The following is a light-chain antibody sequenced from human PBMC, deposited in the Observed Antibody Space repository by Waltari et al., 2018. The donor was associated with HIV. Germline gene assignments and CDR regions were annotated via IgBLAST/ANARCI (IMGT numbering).Light chain of an antibody. J-gene: IGLJ2*01. CDR1: SSDVGGYNY. Sequence: QSALTQPASVSGSPGQSITISCTGTSSDVGGYNYVSLYQQHPGKAPKLMIYEVSNRPSWVSNRFSGSKSGNTASLTISGLQAEDEADYYCSSYTSSTTLVFGGGTKLTVL. V-gene: IGLV2-14*01. CDR2: EVS. CDR3: SSYTSSTTLV.